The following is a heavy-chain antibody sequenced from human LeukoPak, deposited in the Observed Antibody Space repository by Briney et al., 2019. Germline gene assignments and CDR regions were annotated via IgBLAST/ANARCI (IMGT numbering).Heavy chain of an antibody. V-gene: IGHV4-4*07. CDR1: GGSISSYY. Sequence: PSETLSLTCTVSGGSISSYYWNWIRQPAGKGLEWIGRIYSSGSTNYNPSLKSRVIMSVDTSKSQLSLNLRSVTAADTAVYYCAIWGNAFDIWGQGTMVTVSS. CDR2: IYSSGST. D-gene: IGHD3-16*01. J-gene: IGHJ3*02. CDR3: AIWGNAFDI.